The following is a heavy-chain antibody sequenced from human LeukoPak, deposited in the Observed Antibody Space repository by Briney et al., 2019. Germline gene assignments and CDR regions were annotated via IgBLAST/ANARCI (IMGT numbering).Heavy chain of an antibody. J-gene: IGHJ4*02. D-gene: IGHD3-3*01. CDR3: ARTRRGVIDY. V-gene: IGHV4-31*03. CDR2: IYYSGST. CDR1: GGSISSGGYY. Sequence: SETLSLTCTVSGGSISSGGYYWSWIRLHPGKGLEWIGYIYYSGSTYYNPSLKSRVTISVDTSKNQFSLKLSSVTAADTAVYYCARTRRGVIDYWGQGTLVTVSS.